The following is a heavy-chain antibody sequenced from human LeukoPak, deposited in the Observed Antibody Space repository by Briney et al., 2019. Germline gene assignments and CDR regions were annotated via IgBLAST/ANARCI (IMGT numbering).Heavy chain of an antibody. J-gene: IGHJ4*02. CDR1: GGSISSSSYY. Sequence: SSETLSLTCTVSGGSISSSSYYWGWIRQPPGKGLEWIGSIYYSGSTYYNPSLKSRVTISVDTSKNQFSLKLSSVTAADTAVYYCARRIAAAATYYFDYWGQGTLVTVSS. CDR3: ARRIAAAATYYFDY. CDR2: IYYSGST. D-gene: IGHD6-13*01. V-gene: IGHV4-39*01.